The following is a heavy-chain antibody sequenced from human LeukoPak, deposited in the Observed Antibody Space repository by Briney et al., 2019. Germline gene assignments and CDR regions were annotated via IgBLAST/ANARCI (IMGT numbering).Heavy chain of an antibody. J-gene: IGHJ4*02. CDR1: GGSFSGYY. CDR2: INHSGST. V-gene: IGHV4-34*01. Sequence: SETLSLTCAVYGGSFSGYYWSWIRRPPGKGLEWIGEINHSGSTNYNPSLKSRVTISVDTSKNQFSLKLSSVTAADTAVYYCARDMRYCSSTSCYSPIDYWGQGTLVTVSS. CDR3: ARDMRYCSSTSCYSPIDY. D-gene: IGHD2-2*01.